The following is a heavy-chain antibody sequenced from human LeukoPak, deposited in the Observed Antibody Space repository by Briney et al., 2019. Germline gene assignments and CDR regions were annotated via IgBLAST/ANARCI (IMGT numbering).Heavy chain of an antibody. D-gene: IGHD3-10*01. Sequence: GGSLRLSCAASGFTFSNCDMSWVRQAPGKGLEWVSTISSRGGSTYPADSVKGRFTISRDNSKNTVYLQMNSLRAEDTAVYYCATIPQLLWFGELKVPVGYFDYWGQGTLVTVSS. CDR1: GFTFSNCD. CDR2: ISSRGGST. CDR3: ATIPQLLWFGELKVPVGYFDY. J-gene: IGHJ4*02. V-gene: IGHV3-23*01.